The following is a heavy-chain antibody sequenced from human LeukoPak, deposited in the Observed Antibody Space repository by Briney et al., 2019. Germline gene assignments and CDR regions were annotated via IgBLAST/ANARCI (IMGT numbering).Heavy chain of an antibody. CDR3: ARGLMNTVTTRGGFDI. CDR1: GFTFSSYS. D-gene: IGHD4-11*01. V-gene: IGHV3-21*01. J-gene: IGHJ3*02. CDR2: ISSSSSYI. Sequence: PGGSLRLSCAASGFTFSSYSMNWVCQAPGKGLEWVSSISSSSSYIYYADSVKGRFTISRDNAKNSLYLQMNSLRAEDTAVYYCARGLMNTVTTRGGFDIWGQGTMVTVSS.